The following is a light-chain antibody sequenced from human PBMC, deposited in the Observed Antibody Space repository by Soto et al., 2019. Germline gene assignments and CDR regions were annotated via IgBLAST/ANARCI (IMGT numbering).Light chain of an antibody. V-gene: IGLV2-23*02. CDR1: SSDVGSYNL. Sequence: LTQPASVSGSPGQSITISCTGTSSDVGSYNLVSWYQQHPGKAPKLMIYEVSKRPSEVSNRFSGSKSGNTASLTISGLQAEDEADYYCCSYAGSSTPYVFGTGTKVTVL. J-gene: IGLJ1*01. CDR3: CSYAGSSTPYV. CDR2: EVS.